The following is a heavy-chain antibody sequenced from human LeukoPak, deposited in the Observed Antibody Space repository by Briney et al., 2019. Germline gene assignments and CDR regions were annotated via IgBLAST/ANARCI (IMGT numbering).Heavy chain of an antibody. J-gene: IGHJ4*02. V-gene: IGHV1-69*01. CDR3: ARPRTIFGVYYFDY. D-gene: IGHD3-3*01. CDR2: IIPIFGTA. CDR1: GGTFSSYA. Sequence: ASEKVSCKASGGTFSSYAISWVRQAPGQGLEWMGGIIPIFGTANYAQKFQGRVTITADESTSTAYMELSSLRSEDTAVYYCARPRTIFGVYYFDYWGQGTLVTVSS.